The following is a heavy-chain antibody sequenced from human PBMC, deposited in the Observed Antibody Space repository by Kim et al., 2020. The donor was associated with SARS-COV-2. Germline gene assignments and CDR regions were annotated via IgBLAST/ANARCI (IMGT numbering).Heavy chain of an antibody. V-gene: IGHV3-53*01. D-gene: IGHD3-10*01. J-gene: IGHJ6*02. CDR2: IYSGGST. CDR3: AGAMVRGVIITGGMDV. Sequence: GGSLSLSCAASGFTVSSNYMSWVRQAPGKGLEWVSLIYSGGSTYYADSVKGRFTISRDISKNTLYLQMNSLRAEDTAVYYCAGAMVRGVIITGGMDVWGQGTTVTVSS. CDR1: GFTVSSNY.